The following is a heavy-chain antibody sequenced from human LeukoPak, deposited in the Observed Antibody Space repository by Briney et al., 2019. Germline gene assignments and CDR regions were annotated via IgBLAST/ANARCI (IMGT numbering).Heavy chain of an antibody. CDR3: AKDVYGGIDPYYFDY. J-gene: IGHJ4*02. Sequence: GGSLRLSCAASGFTFSSYGMHWVRQAPGKGLEWVAVISYDGSNKYYADSVKGRFTISRDNSKNTLYLQTNSLRAEDTAVYYCAKDVYGGIDPYYFDYWGQGTLVTVSS. CDR1: GFTFSSYG. V-gene: IGHV3-30*18. D-gene: IGHD4-23*01. CDR2: ISYDGSNK.